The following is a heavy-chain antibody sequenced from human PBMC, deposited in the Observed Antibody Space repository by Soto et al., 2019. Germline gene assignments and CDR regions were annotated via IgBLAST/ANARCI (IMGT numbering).Heavy chain of an antibody. CDR2: INSNSGGT. J-gene: IGHJ3*02. CDR3: ARDTTDAFDI. V-gene: IGHV1-2*02. D-gene: IGHD1-1*01. CDR1: GYTFTGYY. Sequence: ASVKVSCKASGYTFTGYYMHWVRQAPGQGLEWMGWINSNSGGTNFAQKFQGRVTMTRDTSISTAYMELRRLRSDDTAVYHCARDTTDAFDIWGQGTMVTVSS.